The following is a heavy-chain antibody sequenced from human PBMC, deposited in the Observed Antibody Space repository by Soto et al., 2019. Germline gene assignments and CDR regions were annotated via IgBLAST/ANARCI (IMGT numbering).Heavy chain of an antibody. V-gene: IGHV3-30*03. Sequence: QPGGSLRLSCAASGFSFSSYGMHWVRQAPGKGLEWVAMISYDGTDEYYADSVKGRFTISRDNSKNAVYLQMNSLRAEDTAVYYCARESSAWYLGFVDAFDTWGQGTLVTVSS. D-gene: IGHD6-13*01. CDR2: ISYDGTDE. CDR1: GFSFSSYG. CDR3: ARESSAWYLGFVDAFDT. J-gene: IGHJ3*02.